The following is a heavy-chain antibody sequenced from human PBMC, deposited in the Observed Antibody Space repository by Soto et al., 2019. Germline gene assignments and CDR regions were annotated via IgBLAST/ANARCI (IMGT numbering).Heavy chain of an antibody. CDR1: GFTFSSYS. J-gene: IGHJ6*03. V-gene: IGHV3-21*01. CDR3: ARAGQYYGSGSYSRYYYYMDV. Sequence: VQLVESGGGLVKPGGSLRLSCAASGFTFSSYSMNWVRQAPGKGLEWVSSISSSSSYIYYADSVKGRFTISRDNAKNSLYLQMNSLRAEDTAVYYCARAGQYYGSGSYSRYYYYMDVWGKGTTVTVSS. D-gene: IGHD3-10*01. CDR2: ISSSSSYI.